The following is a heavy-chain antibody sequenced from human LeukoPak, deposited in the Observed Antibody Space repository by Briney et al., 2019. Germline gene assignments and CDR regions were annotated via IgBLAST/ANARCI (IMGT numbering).Heavy chain of an antibody. CDR3: AKDGLCSSTSCYFDY. D-gene: IGHD2-2*01. V-gene: IGHV3-30*02. CDR2: IRYDGNNK. Sequence: GGCLRLSCAASGFIFRRYGMHCVPHAPGRGLVGGAFIRYDGNNKYYADSVKGRFTISRDNSKNTLYLQMNSLRAEDTAVYYCAKDGLCSSTSCYFDYWGQGTLVTVSS. CDR1: GFIFRRYG. J-gene: IGHJ4*02.